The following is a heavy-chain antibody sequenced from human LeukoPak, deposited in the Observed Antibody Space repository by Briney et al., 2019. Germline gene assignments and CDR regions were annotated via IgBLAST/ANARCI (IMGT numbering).Heavy chain of an antibody. Sequence: SQTLSLTCFVSGASISGADHYWSWIRQPPGKGLEWIGDIYYSGTTSYNPSLKSRVLISVDTSKNHFSLKLSSVTAADTAMYYCARVSDTVPSIYFDFWGQGTLVTASS. J-gene: IGHJ4*02. D-gene: IGHD2/OR15-2a*01. CDR1: GASISGADHY. CDR2: IYYSGTT. CDR3: ARVSDTVPSIYFDF. V-gene: IGHV4-30-4*01.